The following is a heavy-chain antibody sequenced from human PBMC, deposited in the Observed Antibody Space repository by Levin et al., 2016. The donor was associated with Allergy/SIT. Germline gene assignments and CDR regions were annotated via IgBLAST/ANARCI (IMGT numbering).Heavy chain of an antibody. CDR3: ARDGGYSYGLGDAFDI. J-gene: IGHJ3*02. D-gene: IGHD5-18*01. V-gene: IGHV4-31*02. CDR2: IYYSGST. Sequence: PGKGLEWIGYIYYSGSTYYNPSLKSRVTISVDTSKNQFSLKLSSVTAADTAVYYCARDGGYSYGLGDAFDIWGQGTMVTVSS.